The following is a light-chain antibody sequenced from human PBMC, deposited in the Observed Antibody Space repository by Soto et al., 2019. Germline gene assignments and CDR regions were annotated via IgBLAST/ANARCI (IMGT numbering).Light chain of an antibody. V-gene: IGKV1-39*01. CDR3: QQSYSTPHFT. CDR1: QSISIY. J-gene: IGKJ3*01. CDR2: SAS. Sequence: DIQMTQSPASLSASVGDSVTITCRTSQSISIYLNGYQKKLGRAPRLRIYSASNLQGGGPSRFSGSGSATGFALTITSRQPEDFGTYYCQQSYSTPHFTFGPGTKVEIK.